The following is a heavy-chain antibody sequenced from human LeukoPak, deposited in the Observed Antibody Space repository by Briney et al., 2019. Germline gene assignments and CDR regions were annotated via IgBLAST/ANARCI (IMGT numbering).Heavy chain of an antibody. CDR1: GGTFSSYT. J-gene: IGHJ4*02. V-gene: IGHV1-69*02. CDR2: IIPILGIA. CDR3: ASAGRLEGGIVVVVTTTR. Sequence: ASVKVSCKASGGTFSSYTISWVRQAPGQGLEWMGRIIPILGIANYAQKFQGRVTITADESTSTAYMELSSLRSEDTAVYYCASAGRLEGGIVVVVTTTRWGQGTLVTVSS. D-gene: IGHD2-21*02.